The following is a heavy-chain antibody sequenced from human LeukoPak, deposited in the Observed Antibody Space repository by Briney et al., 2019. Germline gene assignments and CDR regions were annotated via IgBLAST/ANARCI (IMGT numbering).Heavy chain of an antibody. CDR2: IYYSGST. Sequence: SETLFLTCTVSGGSISSGDYYWSWIRQPPGKDLEWIGYIYYSGSTYYNPSLKSRVTISVDTSKNQFSLKLSSVTAADTAVYYCARANHDFWSGYYNFDYWGQGTLVTVSS. D-gene: IGHD3-3*01. CDR1: GGSISSGDYY. CDR3: ARANHDFWSGYYNFDY. J-gene: IGHJ4*02. V-gene: IGHV4-30-4*08.